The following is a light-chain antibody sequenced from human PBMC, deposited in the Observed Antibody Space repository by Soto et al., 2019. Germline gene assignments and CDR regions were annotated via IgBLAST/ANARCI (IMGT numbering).Light chain of an antibody. Sequence: DIVMTQSPDSLAMSLGERATINCKSSQSVLASSNNKNLLAWYQQKPGQPPKLLIYGASTRESVVPDRFRGSGSCIDFTLTISSLQAEDGAVYYLRQYYSSPLTCGGGTNVEIK. V-gene: IGKV4-1*01. CDR3: RQYYSSPLT. J-gene: IGKJ4*01. CDR1: QSVLASSNNKNL. CDR2: GAS.